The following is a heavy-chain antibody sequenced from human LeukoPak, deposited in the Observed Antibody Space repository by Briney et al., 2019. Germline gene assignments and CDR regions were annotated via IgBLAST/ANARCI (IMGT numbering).Heavy chain of an antibody. V-gene: IGHV4-39*01. J-gene: IGHJ4*02. CDR3: ARHNFRNGYNRPFDY. Sequence: SETLSLTCTVSGGSISSSDYYWGWIRQPPGKRLEWIGNIFHRGTTYYDPSLKSRVIISVDTSKNQFSLKLSSVTAADTALYYCARHNFRNGYNRPFDYWGQGTLVTVSS. D-gene: IGHD5-24*01. CDR2: IFHRGTT. CDR1: GGSISSSDYY.